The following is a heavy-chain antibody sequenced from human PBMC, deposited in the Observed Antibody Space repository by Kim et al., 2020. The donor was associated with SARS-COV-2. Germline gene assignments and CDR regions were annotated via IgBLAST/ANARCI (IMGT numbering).Heavy chain of an antibody. Sequence: GGSLRLSCAASGFTFSSYDMHWVRQAPGKGLEWVSAIGTAGDTYYPGSVKGRFTISRENAKNSLYLQMNSLRAGDTAVYYCARGRGVVVAATPLYGMDVWGQGTTVTVSS. CDR3: ARGRGVVVAATPLYGMDV. V-gene: IGHV3-13*01. D-gene: IGHD2-15*01. J-gene: IGHJ6*02. CDR2: IGTAGDT. CDR1: GFTFSSYD.